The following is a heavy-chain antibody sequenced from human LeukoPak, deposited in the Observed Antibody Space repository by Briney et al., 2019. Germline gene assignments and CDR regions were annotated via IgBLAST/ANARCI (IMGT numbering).Heavy chain of an antibody. CDR3: ARGSDYYDSSGYFY. J-gene: IGHJ4*02. Sequence: PSETLSLTCAVSGYSISSGYYWGWIRQPPGKELEWIGSIYHSGSTYYNPSLKSRVTISVDTSKNQFSLKLSSVTAADTAVYYCARGSDYYDSSGYFYWGQGTLVTVSS. CDR2: IYHSGST. V-gene: IGHV4-38-2*01. CDR1: GYSISSGYY. D-gene: IGHD3-22*01.